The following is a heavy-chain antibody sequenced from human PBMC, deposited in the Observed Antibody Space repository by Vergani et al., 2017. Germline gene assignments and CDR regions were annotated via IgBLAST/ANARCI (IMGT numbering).Heavy chain of an antibody. D-gene: IGHD3-10*01. CDR3: ARTITMVRGPADY. CDR1: GDTFIDAY. Sequence: QVQLVQSGAEVKKPGASVKVFCKASGDTFIDAYIHWVRQAPGQGLEWMGCINPNSGGTNYAQKFQGRVTMTRDTSINTVYVELTRLRSDDTAVYYRARTITMVRGPADYWGQGTLVTVSS. V-gene: IGHV1-2*02. J-gene: IGHJ4*02. CDR2: INPNSGGT.